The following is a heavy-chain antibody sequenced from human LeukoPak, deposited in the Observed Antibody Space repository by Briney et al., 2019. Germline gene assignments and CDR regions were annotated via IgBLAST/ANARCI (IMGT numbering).Heavy chain of an antibody. CDR1: GGSISSSSYY. Sequence: KPSETLSLTCTVSGGSISSSSYYWGWIRQPPGKGLEWIGSIYYSGSTYYNPSLKSRVTISGDTSKNQFSLKLSSVTAADTAVYYCARDRDSSGIDYWGQGTLVTVSS. J-gene: IGHJ4*02. CDR2: IYYSGST. D-gene: IGHD3-22*01. CDR3: ARDRDSSGIDY. V-gene: IGHV4-39*07.